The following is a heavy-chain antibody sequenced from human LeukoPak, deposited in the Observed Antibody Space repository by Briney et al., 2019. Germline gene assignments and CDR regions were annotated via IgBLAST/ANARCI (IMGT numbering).Heavy chain of an antibody. V-gene: IGHV1-8*02. J-gene: IGHJ4*02. Sequence: ASVKVSCKASGYTFTSYGISWVRQAPGQGLEWMGWMNPNSGNTGYAQKFQGRVTMTRNTSISTAYMELSSLRSEDTAVYYCARGDSLLRFLEWLIQIPYFDYWGQGTLVTVSS. CDR3: ARGDSLLRFLEWLIQIPYFDY. CDR1: GYTFTSYG. D-gene: IGHD3-3*01. CDR2: MNPNSGNT.